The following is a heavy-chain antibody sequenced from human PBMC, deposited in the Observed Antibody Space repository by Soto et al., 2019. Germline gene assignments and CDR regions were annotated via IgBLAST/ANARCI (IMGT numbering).Heavy chain of an antibody. CDR3: AREALPYCSSTSCYLQGFGP. V-gene: IGHV3-21*01. D-gene: IGHD2-2*01. Sequence: PGGSLRLSCAASGFTFSSYSMNWVRQAPGKGLEWVSSISSSSSYIYYADSVKGRFTISRDNAKNSLYLQMNSLRAEDTAVYYCAREALPYCSSTSCYLQGFGPWGQGTLVTVSS. CDR1: GFTFSSYS. CDR2: ISSSSSYI. J-gene: IGHJ5*02.